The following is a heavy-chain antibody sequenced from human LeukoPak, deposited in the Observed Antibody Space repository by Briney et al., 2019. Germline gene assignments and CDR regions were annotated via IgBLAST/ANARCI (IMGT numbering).Heavy chain of an antibody. J-gene: IGHJ4*02. CDR1: GGSISSSSYY. Sequence: PSETLSLTCTVSGGSISSSSYYWGWIRQPPGKGLEWIGYIYYSGSTNYNPSLKSRVTISVDTSKNQFSLKLSSVTAADTAVYYCASLYSSGWYKYPDYWGQGTLVTVSS. D-gene: IGHD6-19*01. V-gene: IGHV4-61*05. CDR3: ASLYSSGWYKYPDY. CDR2: IYYSGST.